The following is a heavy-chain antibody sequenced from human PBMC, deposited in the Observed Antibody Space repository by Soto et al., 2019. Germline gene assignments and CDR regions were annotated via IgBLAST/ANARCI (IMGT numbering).Heavy chain of an antibody. J-gene: IGHJ5*02. Sequence: QVQLVQSGAEVKKPGSSVKVSCKASGGTFSSYAISWVRQAPGQGLEWMGGIIPIFGTANYAQKFQGRVTITADESTSTAYMELSILRSEDTAVYYCARRQGAAAPQGDNWFDPWGQGTLVTVSS. CDR3: ARRQGAAAPQGDNWFDP. D-gene: IGHD6-13*01. CDR2: IIPIFGTA. V-gene: IGHV1-69*01. CDR1: GGTFSSYA.